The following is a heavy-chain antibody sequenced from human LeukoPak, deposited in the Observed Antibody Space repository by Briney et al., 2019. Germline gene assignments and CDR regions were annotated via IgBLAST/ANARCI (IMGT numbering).Heavy chain of an antibody. CDR1: GGSFSGYY. CDR3: ARVPLVAGIPDWFDP. D-gene: IGHD6-19*01. V-gene: IGHV3-66*01. J-gene: IGHJ5*02. Sequence: PSETLSLTCAVYGGSFSGYYWSWIRRPPGKGLEWVSVIYSGGSTYYADSVKGRFTISRDNSKNTLYLQMNSLRAEDTAVYYCARVPLVAGIPDWFDPWGQGTLVTVSS. CDR2: IYSGGST.